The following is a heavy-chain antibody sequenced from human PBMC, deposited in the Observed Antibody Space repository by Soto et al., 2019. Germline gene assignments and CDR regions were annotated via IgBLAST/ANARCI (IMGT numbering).Heavy chain of an antibody. CDR3: ARDRRDGYNLGAFDI. V-gene: IGHV4-31*03. CDR1: GGSISSGGYY. D-gene: IGHD5-12*01. J-gene: IGHJ3*02. CDR2: IYYSGST. Sequence: SETLSLTCTVSGGSISSGGYYWSWIRQHPGKGLEWIGYIYYSGSTYYNPSLKSRVTISVDTSKNQFSLKLSSVTAADTAVYYCARDRRDGYNLGAFDIWRQGTMVTVSS.